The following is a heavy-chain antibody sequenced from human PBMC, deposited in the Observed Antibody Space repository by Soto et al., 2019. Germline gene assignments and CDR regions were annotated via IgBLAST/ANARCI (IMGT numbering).Heavy chain of an antibody. CDR2: IYNNGNT. J-gene: IGHJ4*02. CDR3: ARTVMPVGNLAAFDH. CDR1: GGSVSSVKNF. Sequence: PSDTLSLTCNVSGGSVSSVKNFCRWIRQPPGKGLEWIAYIYNNGNTNYNPSLKSRATISVDTSKNQCSLKLTSVTAADSAVYFCARTVMPVGNLAAFDHWGQGVLVTVSS. D-gene: IGHD7-27*01. V-gene: IGHV4-61*01.